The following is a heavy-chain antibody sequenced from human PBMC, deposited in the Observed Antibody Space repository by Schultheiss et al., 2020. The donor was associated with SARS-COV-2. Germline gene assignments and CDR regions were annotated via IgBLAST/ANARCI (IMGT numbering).Heavy chain of an antibody. Sequence: GESLKISCAASGFTFSSYAMSWVRQAPGKGLEWVSAISGSGGSTYYADSVKGRFTISRDNSKNTLYLQMNSLRAEDTAVYYCAKSYSGYDFRLDYWGQGTLVTVSS. D-gene: IGHD5-12*01. CDR3: AKSYSGYDFRLDY. V-gene: IGHV3-23*01. CDR2: ISGSGGST. J-gene: IGHJ4*02. CDR1: GFTFSSYA.